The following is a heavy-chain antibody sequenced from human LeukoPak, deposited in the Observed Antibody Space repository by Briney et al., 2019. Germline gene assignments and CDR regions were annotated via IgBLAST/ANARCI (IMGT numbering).Heavy chain of an antibody. CDR2: IKSDGSEK. CDR1: VFTFSDHW. Sequence: PGGALRLSCAASVFTFSDHWMNWVRQAPGKGLEWVANIKSDGSEKHYVDSVKGRFTISRDNTKNSLYLQMNSLRDDDTAVYYCARDLRGSGNYEFDYWGQGTLVTVSS. CDR3: ARDLRGSGNYEFDY. J-gene: IGHJ4*02. D-gene: IGHD3-10*01. V-gene: IGHV3-7*01.